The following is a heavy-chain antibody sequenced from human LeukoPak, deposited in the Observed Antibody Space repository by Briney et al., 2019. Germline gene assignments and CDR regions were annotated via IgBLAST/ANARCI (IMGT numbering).Heavy chain of an antibody. D-gene: IGHD1-7*01. Sequence: PGGSLRLSCAASGFTFSTYAMSWVRQAPGKGLEWVSAISGSGGRTYYADSVKGRFTISRDNSKNTLFLQMSSLRAEDTALYYCAKDRGLELPPDYWGQGTLVTVST. CDR3: AKDRGLELPPDY. CDR2: ISGSGGRT. J-gene: IGHJ4*02. CDR1: GFTFSTYA. V-gene: IGHV3-23*01.